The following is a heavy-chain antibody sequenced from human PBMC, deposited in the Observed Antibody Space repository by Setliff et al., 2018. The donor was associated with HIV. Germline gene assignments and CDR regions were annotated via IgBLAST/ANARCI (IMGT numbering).Heavy chain of an antibody. CDR1: GGTFNKFA. V-gene: IGHV1-69*13. Sequence: SVKVSCKASGGTFNKFAISWARQAPGQGLEWMGGIIPMSGTANYAQKFQGRVTITADESTSTAYMEVSSLRSEDTAVYYCAKTQGYCSGGTCYGYWFDPWGQGTLVTVSS. CDR2: IIPMSGTA. J-gene: IGHJ5*02. CDR3: AKTQGYCSGGTCYGYWFDP. D-gene: IGHD2-15*01.